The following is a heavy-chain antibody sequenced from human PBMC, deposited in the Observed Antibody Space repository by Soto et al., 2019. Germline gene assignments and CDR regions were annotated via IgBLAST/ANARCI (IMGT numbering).Heavy chain of an antibody. D-gene: IGHD3-10*01. CDR2: IKSKTDGGTT. CDR3: TTEDLIITMVRGVYEY. CDR1: GFTFSNAW. Sequence: GGSQRLSCAASGFTFSNAWMSWVRQAPGKGLEWVGRIKSKTDGGTTDYAAPVKGRFTISRDDSKNTLYLQMNSLKTEDTAVYYCTTEDLIITMVRGVYEYWSQGTLVTVSS. V-gene: IGHV3-15*01. J-gene: IGHJ4*02.